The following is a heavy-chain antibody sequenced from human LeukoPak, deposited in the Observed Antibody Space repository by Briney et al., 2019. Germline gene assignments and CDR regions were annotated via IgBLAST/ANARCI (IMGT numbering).Heavy chain of an antibody. J-gene: IGHJ4*02. CDR1: GGSFSGYY. V-gene: IGHV4-34*01. Sequence: SETLSLTCAVYGGSFSGYYWSWIRHPPGKGLEWIGEINHSGSTNYNPSLRSRVTISVDTSKNQFSLKLSSVTAADTAVYYCARGRTYYYDSSGPRIRYYFDYWGQGTLVTVSS. CDR2: INHSGST. D-gene: IGHD3-22*01. CDR3: ARGRTYYYDSSGPRIRYYFDY.